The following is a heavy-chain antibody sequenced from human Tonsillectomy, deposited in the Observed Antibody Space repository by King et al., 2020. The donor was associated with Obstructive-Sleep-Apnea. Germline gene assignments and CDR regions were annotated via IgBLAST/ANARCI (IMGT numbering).Heavy chain of an antibody. CDR3: ARDGGSGWYRKNWFDP. Sequence: QLVQSGAEVKKPGSSVKVSCKASGGTFSSHAISWVRQAPGQGLEWMGGIIPIFGTANYAQKFQGRVTITADESTSTAYMELSRLRSEDTAVYYCARDGGSGWYRKNWFDPWGQGTLVTVSS. V-gene: IGHV1-69*01. D-gene: IGHD6-19*01. J-gene: IGHJ5*02. CDR2: IIPIFGTA. CDR1: GGTFSSHA.